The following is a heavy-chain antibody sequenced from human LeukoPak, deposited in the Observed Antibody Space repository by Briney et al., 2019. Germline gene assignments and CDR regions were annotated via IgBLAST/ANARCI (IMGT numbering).Heavy chain of an antibody. CDR3: AKDVAAAGIFDY. CDR1: GFTFSSYV. CDR2: ISGSGGST. J-gene: IGHJ4*02. V-gene: IGHV3-23*01. D-gene: IGHD6-13*01. Sequence: GGSLRLSCAASGFTFSSYVMSWVRQAPGKGLEWVSAISGSGGSTYYADSVKGRFTISRDNSKNTLYLQMNSLRAEDTAVYYCAKDVAAAGIFDYWGQGTLVTVSS.